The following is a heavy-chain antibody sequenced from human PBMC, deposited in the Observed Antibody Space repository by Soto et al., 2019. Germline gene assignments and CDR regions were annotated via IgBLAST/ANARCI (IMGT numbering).Heavy chain of an antibody. CDR2: ISGSGGST. Sequence: SLRLSCAASGFTFSSYAMSWVRQAPGKGLEWVSAISGSGGSTYYADSVKGRFTISRDNSKNTLYLQMNSLRAEDTAVYYCAKDPPGYDILTGYYPQRYFDYWGQGTLVTVSS. D-gene: IGHD3-9*01. CDR1: GFTFSSYA. CDR3: AKDPPGYDILTGYYPQRYFDY. V-gene: IGHV3-23*01. J-gene: IGHJ4*02.